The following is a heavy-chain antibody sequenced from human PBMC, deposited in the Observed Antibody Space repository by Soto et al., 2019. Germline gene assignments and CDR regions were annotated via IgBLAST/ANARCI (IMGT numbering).Heavy chain of an antibody. Sequence: SDVVGWVRHKNRQGLEWMGWISAYNGNTNYAQKLQGRVTMTTDTSTSTAYMELRSLRSDDTAVYYCASQSLYCSGGSCSESVSDYWGQGTLVPVSS. CDR3: ASQSLYCSGGSCSESVSDY. J-gene: IGHJ4*02. V-gene: IGHV1-18*01. CDR2: ISAYNGNT. CDR1: SDV. D-gene: IGHD2-15*01.